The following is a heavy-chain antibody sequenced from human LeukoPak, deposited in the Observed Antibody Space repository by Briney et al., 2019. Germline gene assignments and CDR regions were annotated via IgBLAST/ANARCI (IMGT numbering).Heavy chain of an antibody. CDR2: IYYSGST. Sequence: PSETLSLTCTVSGGSISSGGYYWSWIRQHPGKGLEWIGYIYYSGSTYYNPSLKSRVTISVDRSKNQFSLKLSSVTAADTAVYYCARAYDFKIDYWGQGTLVTVSS. CDR1: GGSISSGGYY. CDR3: ARAYDFKIDY. J-gene: IGHJ4*02. V-gene: IGHV4-31*03. D-gene: IGHD3-3*01.